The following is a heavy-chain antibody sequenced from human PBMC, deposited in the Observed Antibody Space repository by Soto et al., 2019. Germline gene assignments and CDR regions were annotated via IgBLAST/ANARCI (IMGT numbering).Heavy chain of an antibody. J-gene: IGHJ5*02. Sequence: ASVKVSCKASGYTFTSYGISWVRQAPGQGLEWMGWISAYNGNTNYAQKLQGRVTMTTDTSTSTAYMELRSLRSDDTAVYYCARDACRYSSSWYLVNWFHPWGQGTLVTVSS. D-gene: IGHD6-13*01. CDR3: ARDACRYSSSWYLVNWFHP. CDR1: GYTFTSYG. V-gene: IGHV1-18*01. CDR2: ISAYNGNT.